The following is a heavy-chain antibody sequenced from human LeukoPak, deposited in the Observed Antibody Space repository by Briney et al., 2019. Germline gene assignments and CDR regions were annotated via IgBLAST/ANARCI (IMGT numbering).Heavy chain of an antibody. CDR1: GFTLSTYS. CDR2: ISGSGGST. J-gene: IGHJ4*02. Sequence: GGSLRLSCAASGFTLSTYSMNWVRQAPGKGLEGVSAISGSGGSTYYADSVKGRFTISRDNSKNTLYLQMNSLRAEDTAVYYCPRYDSSGYYYFADWGQGTLVTVSS. D-gene: IGHD3-22*01. V-gene: IGHV3-23*01. CDR3: PRYDSSGYYYFAD.